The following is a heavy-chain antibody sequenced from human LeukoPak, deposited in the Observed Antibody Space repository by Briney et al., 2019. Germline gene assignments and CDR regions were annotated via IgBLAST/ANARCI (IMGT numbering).Heavy chain of an antibody. CDR1: GFTFSSYW. V-gene: IGHV3-7*01. J-gene: IGHJ4*02. Sequence: PGGSLRLSCAASGFTFSSYWMGWVRQAPGKGLEWVANIKQDGSEKYYVDSVKGRFTISRDNAKNSLYLQMNSLRAEDTAVYYCATLQSSLLLDFDYWGQGTLVTVSS. CDR2: IKQDGSEK. CDR3: ATLQSSLLLDFDY. D-gene: IGHD2/OR15-2a*01.